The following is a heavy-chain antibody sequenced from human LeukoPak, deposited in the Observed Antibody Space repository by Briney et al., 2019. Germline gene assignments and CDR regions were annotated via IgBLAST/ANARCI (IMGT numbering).Heavy chain of an antibody. J-gene: IGHJ4*02. CDR1: GFTFSSYW. CDR3: ARPYGDYYFDY. D-gene: IGHD4-17*01. Sequence: GGSLRLSCAASGFTFSSYWMHWVRQAPGKGLVWVSRINSDGSSTSYADSVKGRFTISRDNAKNTLYLQMNSLRAEDSAIYYCARPYGDYYFDYWGQGTLVTVSS. V-gene: IGHV3-74*01. CDR2: INSDGSST.